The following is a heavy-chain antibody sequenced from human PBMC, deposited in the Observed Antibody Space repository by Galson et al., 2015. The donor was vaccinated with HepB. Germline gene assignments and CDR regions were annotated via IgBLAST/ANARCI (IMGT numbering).Heavy chain of an antibody. CDR2: VSDDGSNK. J-gene: IGHJ4*02. D-gene: IGHD3-22*01. V-gene: IGHV3-30*18. CDR1: GFTFSSYG. CDR3: AKDHYDISGYYFPGDY. Sequence: SLRLSCAASGFTFSSYGMHWVRQAPGKGLEWVAVVSDDGSNKHYAESVKGRFTISRDNSKNTLYLQMNSLRAEDTAVYHCAKDHYDISGYYFPGDYWGREPWSPSPQ.